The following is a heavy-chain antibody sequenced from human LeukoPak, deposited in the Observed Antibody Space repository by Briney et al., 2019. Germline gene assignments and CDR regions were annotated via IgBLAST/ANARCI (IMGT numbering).Heavy chain of an antibody. Sequence: ASVKVSCKXSGYTFTGDYMHWVRQAPRQGLEWMGRINPNSGGTNYAQKFQGRVTMTRDTSISTAYMELSRLRSDDTAVYYCARERDYYGSGTFDYWGQGTLVTVSS. V-gene: IGHV1-2*06. CDR3: ARERDYYGSGTFDY. D-gene: IGHD3-10*01. CDR1: GYTFTGDY. CDR2: INPNSGGT. J-gene: IGHJ4*02.